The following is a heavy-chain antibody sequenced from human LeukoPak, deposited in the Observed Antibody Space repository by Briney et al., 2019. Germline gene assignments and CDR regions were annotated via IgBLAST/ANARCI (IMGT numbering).Heavy chain of an antibody. J-gene: IGHJ6*02. CDR2: INPNSGGT. CDR3: ASEPAAMAEVDYYYGMDV. CDR1: VYTFTGYY. Sequence: GASVKVSCKASVYTFTGYYMHWVRQAPGRGREWMGWINPNSGGTNNAQKFQGRVTMTRDTSISTAYMELSRLRSDDTAVYYCASEPAAMAEVDYYYGMDVWGQGTTVTVSS. D-gene: IGHD2-2*01. V-gene: IGHV1-2*02.